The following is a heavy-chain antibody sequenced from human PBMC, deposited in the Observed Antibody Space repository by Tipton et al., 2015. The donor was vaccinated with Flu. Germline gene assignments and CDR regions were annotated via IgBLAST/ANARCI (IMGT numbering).Heavy chain of an antibody. CDR3: ARSWDYYYMDV. CDR2: IYYSGST. CDR1: GGSISSYY. Sequence: TLSLTCTVSGGSISSYYWSWIRQPPGKGLEWIGYIYYSGSTNYNPSLKSRVTISVDTSKNRFSLKLSSVTAADTAVYYCARSWDYYYMDVWGKGTTVTVSS. J-gene: IGHJ6*03. V-gene: IGHV4-59*08. D-gene: IGHD7-27*01.